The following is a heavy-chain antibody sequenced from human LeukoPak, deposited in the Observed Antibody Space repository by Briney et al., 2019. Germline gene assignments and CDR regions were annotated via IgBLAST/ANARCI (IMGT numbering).Heavy chain of an antibody. V-gene: IGHV1-18*01. D-gene: IGHD3-22*01. Sequence: GASVKVSCKASGYTFTSYGISWVRQAPGQGLEWMGWISAYNGNTNYAQKLQGRVTMTRDTSTSTVYMELSGLRSEDTAVYYCARDVKKRLYDSSGPPDAFDIWGQGTMVTVSS. CDR3: ARDVKKRLYDSSGPPDAFDI. CDR2: ISAYNGNT. J-gene: IGHJ3*02. CDR1: GYTFTSYG.